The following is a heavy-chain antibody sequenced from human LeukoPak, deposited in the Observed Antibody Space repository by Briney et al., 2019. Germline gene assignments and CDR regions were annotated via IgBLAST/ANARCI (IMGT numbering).Heavy chain of an antibody. J-gene: IGHJ4*02. Sequence: SETLSLTCTVSGGSISSTTYYWGWIRRPPGKGLEWIGAIYYSGTTYYNPSLKSRVTVSVDTSKNQFSLKLSSVTAADTAVYYCVRGSTLRHYQYWGQGTLVTVSS. V-gene: IGHV4-39*01. CDR1: GGSISSTTYY. D-gene: IGHD3-16*01. CDR2: IYYSGTT. CDR3: VRGSTLRHYQY.